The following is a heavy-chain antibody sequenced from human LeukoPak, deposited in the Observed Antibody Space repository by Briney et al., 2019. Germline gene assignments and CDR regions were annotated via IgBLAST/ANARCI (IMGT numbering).Heavy chain of an antibody. V-gene: IGHV1-46*01. D-gene: IGHD2-2*01. CDR1: GYTFTSYY. CDR3: ASGDIVVEPAARPNYYYMDV. Sequence: ASVKVSCKASGYTFTSYYMHWVRQAPGQGLEWMGIINPSGGSTSYAQKFQGRVTMTRDMSTSTVYMELSSLRSEDTAVYYCASGDIVVEPAARPNYYYMDVWGKGTTVTVSS. CDR2: INPSGGST. J-gene: IGHJ6*03.